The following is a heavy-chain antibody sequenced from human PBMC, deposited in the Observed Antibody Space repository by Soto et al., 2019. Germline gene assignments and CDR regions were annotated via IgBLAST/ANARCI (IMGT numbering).Heavy chain of an antibody. D-gene: IGHD3-22*01. CDR2: ISSSSTYI. Sequence: GGSLRLSCAASGFTFSSYAMNWVRQAPWKGLEWVSSISSSSTYIYYADSVKGRFTISRDNAKNSLYLQMNSLRAEDTAVYYCARPLHYYDGSGYSAYWGQGTLVTVYS. CDR3: ARPLHYYDGSGYSAY. J-gene: IGHJ4*02. CDR1: GFTFSSYA. V-gene: IGHV3-21*01.